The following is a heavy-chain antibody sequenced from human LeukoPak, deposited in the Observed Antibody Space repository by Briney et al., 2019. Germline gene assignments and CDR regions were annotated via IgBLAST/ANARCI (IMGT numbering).Heavy chain of an antibody. CDR1: AFTFSSFE. D-gene: IGHD4-17*01. Sequence: GGSLRLSCAASAFTFSSFEMSWVRQAPGKGLEWVANIKEDGSVKNYLDSVRGRFTISRDNAKNSLYLQMNTLRAEDTAVYYCATAPLRGLDYYYMDVWGKGTTVTVSS. CDR3: ATAPLRGLDYYYMDV. CDR2: IKEDGSVK. J-gene: IGHJ6*03. V-gene: IGHV3-7*01.